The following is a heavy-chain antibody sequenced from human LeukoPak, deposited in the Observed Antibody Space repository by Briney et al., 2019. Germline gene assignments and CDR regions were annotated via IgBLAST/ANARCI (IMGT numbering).Heavy chain of an antibody. V-gene: IGHV3-53*01. CDR2: IYSAGST. CDR3: ASGGLGARKYYSDPFHY. D-gene: IGHD3-10*01. J-gene: IGHJ4*02. Sequence: GGSLRLSCAASGFTVSSNYMSWVRQAPGKGLEWVSIIYSAGSTYYADSVRGRFTISRDSSENTVCLQMNSLRAEDTAVYYCASGGLGARKYYSDPFHYWGQGTLVTVSS. CDR1: GFTVSSNY.